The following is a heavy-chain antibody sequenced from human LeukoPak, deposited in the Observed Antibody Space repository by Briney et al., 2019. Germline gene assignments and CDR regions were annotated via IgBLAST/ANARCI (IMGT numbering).Heavy chain of an antibody. CDR3: ARDDAPAGSESYCRRISCYLGRLDV. V-gene: IGHV1-18*01. CDR1: GYTFTGFS. CDR2: INTHNGNT. J-gene: IGHJ6*02. D-gene: IGHD2-2*01. Sequence: ASVKVSCKASGYTFTGFSISWVRQAPGQGLEWMGWINTHNGNTKYTQKFQGRVTMTRDKFTSTAYMGLTSLTSDDTAVYYCARDDAPAGSESYCRRISCYLGRLDVWGQGTTITVSS.